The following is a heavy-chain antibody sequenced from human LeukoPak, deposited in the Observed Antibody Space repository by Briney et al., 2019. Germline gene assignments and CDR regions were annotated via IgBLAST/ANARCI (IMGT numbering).Heavy chain of an antibody. CDR3: ATDPPYDILTGYYY. J-gene: IGHJ4*02. V-gene: IGHV1-2*02. D-gene: IGHD3-9*01. CDR2: VNPHSGGT. CDR1: GYTFSDYY. Sequence: ASVKVSCKASGYTFSDYYIHWVRQAPGQGLEWMGWVNPHSGGTNYAQKFQGRVSMTRDTSITTAYMELSSLRSEDTAVYYCATDPPYDILTGYYYWGQGTLVTVFS.